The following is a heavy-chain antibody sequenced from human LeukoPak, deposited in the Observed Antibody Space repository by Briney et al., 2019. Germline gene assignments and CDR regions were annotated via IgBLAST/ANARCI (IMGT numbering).Heavy chain of an antibody. Sequence: GGTLRLSCAASGFTFSSYAMSWVREAPGTGLEGVSAISGSGGSTYYADSVKGRFTISRDNSKNTLYLQMNSLRAEDTAVYYCAKDRKRYSNGQYDYWGQGTLVTVSS. CDR2: ISGSGGST. CDR1: GFTFSSYA. V-gene: IGHV3-23*01. J-gene: IGHJ4*02. CDR3: AKDRKRYSNGQYDY. D-gene: IGHD5-18*01.